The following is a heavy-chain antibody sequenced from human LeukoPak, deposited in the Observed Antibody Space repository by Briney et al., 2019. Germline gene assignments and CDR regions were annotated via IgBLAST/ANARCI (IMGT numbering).Heavy chain of an antibody. CDR2: IKQDGSEK. J-gene: IGHJ4*02. CDR1: GFTFSSYW. Sequence: PGKSLRLSCAASGFTFSSYWMSWVRQAPGKGLEWVANIKQDGSEKYYVDSVKGRFTISRDNAKNSLYLQMNSLRAEDTAVYYCASYSSGSKQDYWGQGTLVTVSS. D-gene: IGHD6-19*01. CDR3: ASYSSGSKQDY. V-gene: IGHV3-7*03.